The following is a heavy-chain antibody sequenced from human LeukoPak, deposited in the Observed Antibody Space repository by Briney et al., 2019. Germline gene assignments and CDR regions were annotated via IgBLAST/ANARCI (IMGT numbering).Heavy chain of an antibody. CDR2: VNSDGSST. J-gene: IGHJ4*02. V-gene: IGHV3-74*01. CDR1: GFTFSSYW. D-gene: IGHD3-10*01. Sequence: GGSLRLSCAASGFTFSSYWMHWVRQAPGEGLVWVSRVNSDGSSTSYADSVRGRFTISRDNAKNTLYLQINSLRVEDTAVFYCAGGGAESYLRYFDYWGQGALVAVSS. CDR3: AGGGAESYLRYFDY.